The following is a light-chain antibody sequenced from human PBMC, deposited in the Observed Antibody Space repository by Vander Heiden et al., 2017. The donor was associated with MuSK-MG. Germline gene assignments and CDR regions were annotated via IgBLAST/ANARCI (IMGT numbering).Light chain of an antibody. CDR2: DVS. CDR3: SSYTSSSTLAVV. V-gene: IGLV2-14*01. CDR1: SSDVGGYNY. Sequence: QSALTQPASVSGSPGQSITISCPGTSSDVGGYNYVSCYQQHPGKAPKLMIYDVSNRPSGVSNRFSGSKSGNTASLTISGLQAEDEADYYCSSYTSSSTLAVVFGGGTKLTVL. J-gene: IGLJ2*01.